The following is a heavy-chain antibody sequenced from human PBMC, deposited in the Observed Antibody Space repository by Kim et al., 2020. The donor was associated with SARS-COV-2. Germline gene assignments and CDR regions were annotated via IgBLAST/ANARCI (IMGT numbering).Heavy chain of an antibody. CDR3: ARDIGATSL. V-gene: IGHV1-18*01. D-gene: IGHD1-26*01. CDR2: GNT. J-gene: IGHJ4*02. Sequence: GNTNYAQKLQGRVTMTTDTSTSTAYMELRSLRSDDTAVYYCARDIGATSLWGQGTLVTVSS.